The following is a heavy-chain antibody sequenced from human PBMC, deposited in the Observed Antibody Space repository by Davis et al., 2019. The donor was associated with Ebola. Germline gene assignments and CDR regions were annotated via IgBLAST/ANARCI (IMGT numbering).Heavy chain of an antibody. CDR1: GYTFTGYY. D-gene: IGHD6-19*01. Sequence: ASVKVSCKASGYTFTGYYMHWVRQATGQGLEWMGWMNPNSGNTGYAQKFQGRVTMTRNTSISTAYMELSSLRSEDTAVYYCARGYSSGWFYYYYYYGMDVWGQGTTVTVSS. CDR3: ARGYSSGWFYYYYYYGMDV. CDR2: MNPNSGNT. J-gene: IGHJ6*02. V-gene: IGHV1-8*02.